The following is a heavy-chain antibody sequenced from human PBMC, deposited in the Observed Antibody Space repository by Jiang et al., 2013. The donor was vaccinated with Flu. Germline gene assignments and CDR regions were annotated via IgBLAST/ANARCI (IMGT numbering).Heavy chain of an antibody. CDR2: ISAGGDRT. CDR3: AKDRGSGTYENWFDP. CDR1: GFTFRDFA. J-gene: IGHJ5*02. V-gene: IGHV3-23*01. D-gene: IGHD3-10*01. Sequence: VQLLESGGHLVQPGGSLRLSCAASGFTFRDFAMNWVRQAPGKGLEWVSVISAGGDRTYYADSVKGRFTISRDDFKNTVYLQMNSLRAEDTAVYYCAKDRGSGTYENWFDPWGQGTLVTVS.